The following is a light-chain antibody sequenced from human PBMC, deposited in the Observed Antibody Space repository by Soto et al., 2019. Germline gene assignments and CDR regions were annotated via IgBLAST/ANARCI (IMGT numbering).Light chain of an antibody. CDR2: DAS. CDR1: HSVTRY. J-gene: IGKJ5*01. Sequence: EIGFTQSPCTLSLSPGERATLSCRASHSVTRYVAWYQQKPGQAPRLLIYDASSRATDFPARFSGSGFGTDFTLTISRLEPEDFAVYYCQQRSSWPITFGQGTRLEI. V-gene: IGKV3-11*01. CDR3: QQRSSWPIT.